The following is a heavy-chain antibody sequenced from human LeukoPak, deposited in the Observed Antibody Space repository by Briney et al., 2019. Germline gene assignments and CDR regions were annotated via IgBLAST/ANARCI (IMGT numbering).Heavy chain of an antibody. CDR3: ARGLLWFGELLTLGY. CDR1: GYTFTNFA. CDR2: INAGNGNT. J-gene: IGHJ4*02. V-gene: IGHV1-3*01. D-gene: IGHD3-10*01. Sequence: GASVKVSCKTSGYTFTNFAIHWVRQAPGQRLEWMGWINAGNGNTKYSQNLQGRVTIAGDTSASTAYMELTSLRSEDTAVYYCARGLLWFGELLTLGYWGQGTLVTVSS.